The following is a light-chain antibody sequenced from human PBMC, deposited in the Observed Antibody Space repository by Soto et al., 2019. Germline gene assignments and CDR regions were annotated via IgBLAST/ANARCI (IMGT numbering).Light chain of an antibody. CDR2: DTS. CDR3: QQYGSSPLT. J-gene: IGKJ4*01. Sequence: EIVLTQSPGTLSLSVGERVTLSCRASQSVSSNLAWYQQTPGQAPRLLIYDTSNRATGIPDRFSGSGSGTDFTLTISRLEPEDFTVYYCQQYGSSPLTFGGGTTVEIK. CDR1: QSVSSN. V-gene: IGKV3-20*01.